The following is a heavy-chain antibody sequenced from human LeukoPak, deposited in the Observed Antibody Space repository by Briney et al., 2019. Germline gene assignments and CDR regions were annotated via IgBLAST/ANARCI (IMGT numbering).Heavy chain of an antibody. Sequence: GGSLRLSCAASGFTFSRYSMNWVRQAPGKGLEWVSSISSSSDYIYYADSVKGRFTISRDNAKNSLYLQMNSLRAEDTAVYYCARGRSPGYSAHDGIDPWGQGTLVTVSA. D-gene: IGHD5-12*01. CDR1: GFTFSRYS. V-gene: IGHV3-21*04. J-gene: IGHJ5*02. CDR3: ARGRSPGYSAHDGIDP. CDR2: ISSSSDYI.